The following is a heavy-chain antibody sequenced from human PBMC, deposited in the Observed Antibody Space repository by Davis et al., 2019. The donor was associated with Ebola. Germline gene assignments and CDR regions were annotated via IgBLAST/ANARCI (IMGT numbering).Heavy chain of an antibody. CDR1: GGSFSGYY. Sequence: MPSETLSLTCAVSGGSFSGYYWSWIRQPPGKGLEWFGYIYYSGSTNYNPSLKSRVTISVDTSKNQFSLKLSSVTAADTAVYYCAILSSSFDYWGQGTLVTVSS. D-gene: IGHD6-13*01. CDR3: AILSSSFDY. V-gene: IGHV4-59*08. CDR2: IYYSGST. J-gene: IGHJ4*02.